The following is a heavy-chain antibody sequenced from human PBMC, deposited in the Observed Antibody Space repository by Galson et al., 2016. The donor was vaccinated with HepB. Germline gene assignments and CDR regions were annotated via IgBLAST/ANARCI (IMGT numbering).Heavy chain of an antibody. Sequence: QSGAEVKKAGESLKISCKGSGYSFANYWIGWVRQMPGKGLEWMGSIFPGDSDTQYSPSFQGQVTISADKSTNTAYLQWDGLKTSDTALYYCARGGLTTVTVLFDFRGQGTRVTVSS. CDR3: ARGGLTTVTVLFDF. J-gene: IGHJ4*02. CDR2: IFPGDSDT. CDR1: GYSFANYW. V-gene: IGHV5-51*01. D-gene: IGHD4-17*01.